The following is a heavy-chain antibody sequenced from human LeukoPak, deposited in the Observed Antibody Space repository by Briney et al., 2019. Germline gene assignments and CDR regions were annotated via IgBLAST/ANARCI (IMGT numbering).Heavy chain of an antibody. CDR2: IIPIFGTA. J-gene: IGHJ4*02. CDR3: ARDERWIQFNY. V-gene: IGHV1-69*13. CDR1: GGTFSNYA. Sequence: ASVKVSCKASGGTFSNYAISWVRQAPGQGLEWMGGIIPIFGTADYAQKFQAKVTITADESTSTAYMELSSLRVEDTAIYYCARDERWIQFNYWGQGTLVTVSS. D-gene: IGHD5-18*01.